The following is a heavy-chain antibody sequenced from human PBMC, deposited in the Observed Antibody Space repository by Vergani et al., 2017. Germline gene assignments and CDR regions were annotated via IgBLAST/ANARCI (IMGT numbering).Heavy chain of an antibody. D-gene: IGHD3-3*01. Sequence: EVQLVESGGGLVQPGGSLRLSCAASGFTFSSYAMHWVRQAPGKGLEYVSAISSNGGSTYYANSVKGRFTISRDNSKNTLYLQMGSLRAEDMAVYYCARGGSHYDFWSGYYPYYYYYGMDVWGQGTTVTVSS. V-gene: IGHV3-64*01. CDR1: GFTFSSYA. CDR2: ISSNGGST. J-gene: IGHJ6*02. CDR3: ARGGSHYDFWSGYYPYYYYYGMDV.